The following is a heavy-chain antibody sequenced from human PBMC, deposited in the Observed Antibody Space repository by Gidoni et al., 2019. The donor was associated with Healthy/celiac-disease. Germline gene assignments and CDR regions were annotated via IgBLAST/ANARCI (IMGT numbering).Heavy chain of an antibody. D-gene: IGHD4-4*01. CDR1: GFPFSGSA. V-gene: IGHV3-73*01. Sequence: EVQLVESGGGLVQPGGSLKLSCAASGFPFSGSASHWVRQASGKGLEWVGRNRSKANSYATAYAASVKGRFTISRDDSKNTAYLQMNSLKTEDTAVYYCTRAHSNYAVDLWGQGTLVTVSS. CDR2: NRSKANSYAT. J-gene: IGHJ5*02. CDR3: TRAHSNYAVDL.